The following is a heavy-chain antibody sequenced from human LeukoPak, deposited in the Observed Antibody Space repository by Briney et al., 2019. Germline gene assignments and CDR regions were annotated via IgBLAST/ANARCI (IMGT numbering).Heavy chain of an antibody. CDR1: GFTFTSYD. CDR3: AGDRKSGNFLGEFDH. Sequence: QTGRSLRLSCAASGFTFTSYDMHWVRQAPGKWLEWVALIWYDGSNTYYADSVRGRFTISRDNSKNTLYLQMNSLRAEDTAIYYCAGDRKSGNFLGEFDHWGQGTLVTVSS. V-gene: IGHV3-33*01. CDR2: IWYDGSNT. J-gene: IGHJ5*02. D-gene: IGHD1-26*01.